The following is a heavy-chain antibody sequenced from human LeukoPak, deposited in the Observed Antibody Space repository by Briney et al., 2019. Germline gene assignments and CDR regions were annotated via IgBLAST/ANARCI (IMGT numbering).Heavy chain of an antibody. D-gene: IGHD6-13*01. Sequence: SETLSLTCTVSGGSISCGDYYWSWIRQPPGKGLEWIGYIYYSGSTYYNPSLKSRVIISVDTSKNQFSLKLSSVTAADTAVYYCARRLGIAAAGTGFDYWGQGTLVTVSS. J-gene: IGHJ4*02. CDR2: IYYSGST. CDR1: GGSISCGDYY. CDR3: ARRLGIAAAGTGFDY. V-gene: IGHV4-30-4*01.